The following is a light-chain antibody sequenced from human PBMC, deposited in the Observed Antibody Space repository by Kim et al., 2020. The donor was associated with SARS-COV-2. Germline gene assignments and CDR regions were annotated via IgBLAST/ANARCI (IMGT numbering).Light chain of an antibody. V-gene: IGLV3-1*01. Sequence: SVSPTQTGSITCSGDKLGDIYACLYQQRPGQSPLLVIYQDTKRPSGIPERFSDSNSGNTATLTISGTQAMDEAVYYCQVRGSRTVVFGGGTKLTVL. CDR2: QDT. CDR1: KLGDIY. J-gene: IGLJ2*01. CDR3: QVRGSRTVV.